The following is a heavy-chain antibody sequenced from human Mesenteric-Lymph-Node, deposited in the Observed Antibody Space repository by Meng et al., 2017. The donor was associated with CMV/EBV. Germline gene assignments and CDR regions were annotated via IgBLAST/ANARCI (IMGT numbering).Heavy chain of an antibody. CDR1: GASISSNHYY. D-gene: IGHD3-10*01. CDR3: ARQQPDYSY. Sequence: LTCTVSGASISSNHYYWGWIRQPPGKGLEWIGSLSNSGTTYYNPSLKSRVTISVDTSKNQFSLRLNSVTAADTAVYYCARQQPDYSYWGRGTLVTVSS. CDR2: LSNSGTT. V-gene: IGHV4-39*01. J-gene: IGHJ4*02.